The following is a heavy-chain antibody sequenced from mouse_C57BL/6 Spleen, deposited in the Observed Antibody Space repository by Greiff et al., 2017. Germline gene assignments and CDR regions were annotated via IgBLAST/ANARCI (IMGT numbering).Heavy chain of an antibody. J-gene: IGHJ3*01. CDR2: INPNYGTT. V-gene: IGHV1-39*01. CDR3: ARSYDYDGILFAY. Sequence: EVQLQQSGPELVKPGASVKISCKASGYSFTDYNMNWVKQSNGKSLEWIGVINPNYGTTSYNQKFKGKATLTVDQSSSTAYMPLNSLTSEDAAVYNSARSYDYDGILFAYRGQGTLVTVSA. CDR1: GYSFTDYN. D-gene: IGHD2-4*01.